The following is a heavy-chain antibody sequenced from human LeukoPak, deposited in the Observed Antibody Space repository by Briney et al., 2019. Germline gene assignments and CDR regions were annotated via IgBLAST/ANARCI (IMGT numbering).Heavy chain of an antibody. Sequence: GGSLRLSCAASGFTFSSYEMNWVRQAPGKGLEWVSYISSSGSTIYYADSVKGRFTISRDNAKNSLYLQMNSLRAEDTAVYYCVRGIAAAGRGTRYYYYYYMDVWGKGTTVTISS. J-gene: IGHJ6*03. CDR3: VRGIAAAGRGTRYYYYYYMDV. V-gene: IGHV3-48*03. CDR1: GFTFSSYE. CDR2: ISSSGSTI. D-gene: IGHD6-13*01.